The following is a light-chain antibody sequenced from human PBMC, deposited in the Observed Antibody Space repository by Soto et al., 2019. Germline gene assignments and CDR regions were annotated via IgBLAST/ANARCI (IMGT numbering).Light chain of an antibody. CDR1: QGISSY. J-gene: IGKJ1*01. Sequence: AIRMTQSPSSFSASTGDRVTITCRASQGISSYLAWYQQKPGKAPKLLIYAASTLQSGVPSRFSGSGSGTDVTLTISSLQPEDFATYYCQQSYSTPWTFGQGTKVDIK. CDR3: QQSYSTPWT. V-gene: IGKV1-8*01. CDR2: AAS.